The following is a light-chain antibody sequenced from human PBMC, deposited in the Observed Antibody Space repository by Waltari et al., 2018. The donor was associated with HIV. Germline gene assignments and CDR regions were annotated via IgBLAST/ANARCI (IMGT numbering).Light chain of an antibody. Sequence: SFDLRQAPALSVSPGQTARITCSGDALAKQFCYWYQQKPGQAPVLVIYNDHERPSGIPQRFSGASAGTTATRTISGVQAEDEADYYCQSADSSVTYEVVFGGGTKLTVL. CDR3: QSADSSVTYEVV. V-gene: IGLV3-25*03. CDR2: NDH. J-gene: IGLJ3*02. CDR1: ALAKQF.